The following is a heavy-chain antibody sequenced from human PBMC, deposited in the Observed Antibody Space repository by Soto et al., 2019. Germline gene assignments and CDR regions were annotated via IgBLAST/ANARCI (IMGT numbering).Heavy chain of an antibody. CDR3: ARGATVTQFDY. J-gene: IGHJ4*02. CDR2: GSYSGTT. D-gene: IGHD4-17*01. V-gene: IGHV4-61*01. CDR1: GVSVSSGSFY. Sequence: SETLSLTCTVSGVSVSSGSFYWAWIRQPPGKGLEWIGFGSYSGTTNYKPSLKSRVTISVDTSRSQISLKVSSLTAADTAVYYCARGATVTQFDYWCRGTLVTVSS.